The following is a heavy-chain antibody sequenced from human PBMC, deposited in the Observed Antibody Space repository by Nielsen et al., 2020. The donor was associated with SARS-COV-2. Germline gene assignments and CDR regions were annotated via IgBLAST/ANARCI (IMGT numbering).Heavy chain of an antibody. V-gene: IGHV4-39*07. CDR1: GGSISSSSYY. CDR3: ARAGKLNYDILTGYYREYYFDY. Sequence: SETLSLTCTVSGGSISSSSYYWGWIRQPPGKGLEWIGSIYYSGSTYYNPSLKSRVTISVDTSKNQFSLKLSSVTAADTAVYYCARAGKLNYDILTGYYREYYFDYWGQGTLVTVSS. CDR2: IYYSGST. J-gene: IGHJ4*02. D-gene: IGHD3-9*01.